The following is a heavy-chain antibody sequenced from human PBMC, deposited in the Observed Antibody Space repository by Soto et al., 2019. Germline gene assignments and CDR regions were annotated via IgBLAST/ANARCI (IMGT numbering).Heavy chain of an antibody. CDR3: ATNAPYGVAMPWSYYGAIDE. V-gene: IGHV1-69*01. J-gene: IGHJ6*02. CDR1: VGTFSNHD. CDR2: VIPLFDTT. Sequence: QVQLVQSGAEVKKPGSSVKVSCKASVGTFSNHDINWVRQAPGQGLEGLGGVIPLFDTTNYAQKFQGRVTLTAYESTSTAYLEQHSLRSENTAVYYFATNAPYGVAMPWSYYGAIDEWVQGTTVTVSS. D-gene: IGHD3-3*01.